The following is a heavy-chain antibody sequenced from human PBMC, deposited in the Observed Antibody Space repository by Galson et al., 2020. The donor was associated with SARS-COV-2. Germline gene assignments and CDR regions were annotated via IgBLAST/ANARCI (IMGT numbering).Heavy chain of an antibody. V-gene: IGHV4-59*08. Sequence: ETSETLSLTCTVSGGSISSYYWSWIRQTPGKGLEWIGYIYYSGSTNYNPSLKSRVTISVDTSKNQFSLKLSSVTAADTAVYYCARGDTDYYDSSGYYYYFDYWGQGTLVTVSS. CDR3: ARGDTDYYDSSGYYYYFDY. J-gene: IGHJ4*02. CDR1: GGSISSYY. CDR2: IYYSGST. D-gene: IGHD3-22*01.